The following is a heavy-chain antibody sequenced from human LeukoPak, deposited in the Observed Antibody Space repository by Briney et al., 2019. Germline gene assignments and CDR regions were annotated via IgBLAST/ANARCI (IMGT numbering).Heavy chain of an antibody. D-gene: IGHD3-22*01. CDR1: GGSISSSNW. Sequence: SGTLSLTCAVSGGSISSSNWWSWVRQPPGKGLEWIGEIYHSGSTNYNPSLKSRVTISVDKSKNQFSLKLSSVTAADTAVYYCAREIYYDSSAYDYWGQGTLVTVSS. CDR3: AREIYYDSSAYDY. CDR2: IYHSGST. V-gene: IGHV4-4*02. J-gene: IGHJ4*02.